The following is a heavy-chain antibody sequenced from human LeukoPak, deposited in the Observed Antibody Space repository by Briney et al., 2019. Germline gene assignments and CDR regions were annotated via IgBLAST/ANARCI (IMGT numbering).Heavy chain of an antibody. CDR2: INSDGSST. V-gene: IGHV3-74*01. CDR3: AREGRLGYSTSPEFDY. CDR1: GFTFSSYW. J-gene: IGHJ4*02. D-gene: IGHD6-13*01. Sequence: GGSLRLSCAASGFTFSSYWMHWVRQAPGKGLVWVSRINSDGSSTSYADSVKGRFTISRDNAKNTLYLQMNSLRAEDTAVYYCAREGRLGYSTSPEFDYWGQGTLVTVS.